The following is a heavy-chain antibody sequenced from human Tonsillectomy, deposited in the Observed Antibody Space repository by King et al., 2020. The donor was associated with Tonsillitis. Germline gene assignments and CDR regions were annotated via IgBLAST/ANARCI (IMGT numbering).Heavy chain of an antibody. V-gene: IGHV3-53*02. CDR3: ARGVGGYYYYYMDV. CDR2: IYSSGST. CDR1: GFTVSSNY. D-gene: IGHD2-15*01. Sequence: VQLVETGGGLIQPGVSLRLSCAASGFTVSSNYMSWVRQAPGKGLEWVSVIYSSGSTDYADSVKGRFSFSRDNSKNTLYLQMNSLRAEDTAVYCCARGVGGYYYYYMDVWGKGTTVTVSS. J-gene: IGHJ6*03.